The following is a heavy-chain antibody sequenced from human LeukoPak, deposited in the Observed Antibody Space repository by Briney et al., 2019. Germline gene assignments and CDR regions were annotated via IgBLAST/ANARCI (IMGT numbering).Heavy chain of an antibody. J-gene: IGHJ4*02. D-gene: IGHD6-19*01. CDR2: INHSGST. CDR1: DGSFSGYY. V-gene: IGHV4-34*01. CDR3: ARGPEDSSGWLLYFDY. Sequence: SETLSLTCAVYDGSFSGYYWSWIRQPPGKGLEWIGEINHSGSTNYNPSLKSRVTISVDTSKNQFSLKLSSVTAADTAVYYCARGPEDSSGWLLYFDYWGQGTLVTVSS.